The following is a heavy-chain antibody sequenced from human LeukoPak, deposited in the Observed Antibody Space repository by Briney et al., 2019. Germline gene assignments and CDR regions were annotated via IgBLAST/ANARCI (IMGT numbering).Heavy chain of an antibody. Sequence: GASVKVSCKASGYTFTSYYMHCVRQAPGQGLEWMGIINPSGGSTSYAQKFQGRVTMTRDTSTSTVYMELSSLRSEDTAVYYCARSYDFWSGSPSRAWFDPWGQGTLVTVSS. CDR1: GYTFTSYY. CDR3: ARSYDFWSGSPSRAWFDP. CDR2: INPSGGST. D-gene: IGHD3-3*01. J-gene: IGHJ5*02. V-gene: IGHV1-46*03.